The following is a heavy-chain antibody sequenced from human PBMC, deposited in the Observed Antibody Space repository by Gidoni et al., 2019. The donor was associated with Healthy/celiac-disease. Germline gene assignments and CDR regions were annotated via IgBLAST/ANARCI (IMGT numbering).Heavy chain of an antibody. D-gene: IGHD6-13*01. Sequence: QVQLVHSGAEVTNSGASVKVSCKASGYTFPSYDINWVRQATGQGLEWMGWMNPNSGNTGYGQKVQGRVTMTRNTSISTAYMERSSMRSEDTAVYYCARGRARAAAVRYGMDVWGQGTTVTVSS. V-gene: IGHV1-8*01. CDR1: GYTFPSYD. CDR2: MNPNSGNT. CDR3: ARGRARAAAVRYGMDV. J-gene: IGHJ6*02.